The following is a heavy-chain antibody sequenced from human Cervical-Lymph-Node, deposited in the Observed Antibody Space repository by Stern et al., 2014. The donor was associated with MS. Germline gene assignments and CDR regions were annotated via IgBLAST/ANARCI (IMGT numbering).Heavy chain of an antibody. CDR3: ARRGLGYDGADH. V-gene: IGHV5-51*03. Sequence: VQLVQSGAEVRKPGESLKISCKVSGYSFANFWIGWVRQVPGKGLEWMGIISPGDSDTRYRPSFQGQVTLSADESISTAYLQWSSLKASDTGIYYCARRGLGYDGADHWGQGALVTVSS. J-gene: IGHJ4*02. D-gene: IGHD3-16*01. CDR2: ISPGDSDT. CDR1: GYSFANFW.